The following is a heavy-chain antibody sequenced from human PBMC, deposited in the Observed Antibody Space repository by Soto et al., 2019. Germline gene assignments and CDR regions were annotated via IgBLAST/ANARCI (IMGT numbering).Heavy chain of an antibody. Sequence: ASVKVSCKASGYTFTGYYMHWVRQAPGQGLEWMGWINPNSGGTNYAQKFQGWVTMTRDTSISTAYMELSRLRSDDTAVYYCARGPGCSSTSCHQNYYYMDVWGKGTTVTVSS. J-gene: IGHJ6*03. V-gene: IGHV1-2*04. CDR1: GYTFTGYY. CDR3: ARGPGCSSTSCHQNYYYMDV. D-gene: IGHD2-2*01. CDR2: INPNSGGT.